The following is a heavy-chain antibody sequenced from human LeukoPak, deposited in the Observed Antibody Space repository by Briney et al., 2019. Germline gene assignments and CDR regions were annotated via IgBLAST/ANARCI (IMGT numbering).Heavy chain of an antibody. Sequence: GGSLRLSCVGSGVIVRSNYMTWVRQAPGKGLEGVSILYHGGSTYYADSVKGRFSISRDTSKNTLYLQMNSLRVEDTAVYYCATRRFGELTYWGQGTLVTVSS. CDR1: GVIVRSNY. CDR3: ATRRFGELTY. J-gene: IGHJ4*02. D-gene: IGHD3-10*01. V-gene: IGHV3-66*01. CDR2: LYHGGST.